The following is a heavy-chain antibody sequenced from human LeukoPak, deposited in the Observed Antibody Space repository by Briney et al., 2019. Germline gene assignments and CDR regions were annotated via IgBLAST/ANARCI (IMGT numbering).Heavy chain of an antibody. V-gene: IGHV4-59*01. Sequence: SETLSLTCTVSGGSISSFYWSWIRQPPGKGLEWIGYIYHTGSTSYNPSLQSRVTISVDTSKNQFSLRLNSVTAADTAVYYCARLHHDYGSGTYGGAYNYYMDVWGKGTTVTVSS. J-gene: IGHJ6*03. D-gene: IGHD3-10*01. CDR3: ARLHHDYGSGTYGGAYNYYMDV. CDR1: GGSISSFY. CDR2: IYHTGST.